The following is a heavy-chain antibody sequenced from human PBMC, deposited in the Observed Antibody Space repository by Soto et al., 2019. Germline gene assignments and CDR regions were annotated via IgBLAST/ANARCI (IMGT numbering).Heavy chain of an antibody. V-gene: IGHV3-66*01. CDR1: GFTVSNNY. Sequence: EVQLVESGGGLVQPGGSLRLSCAASGFTVSNNYMCWVRQAPGKGQEWVSLIYSGGVTHYADSVRGRFTISRDNSRNTLYLQMNSLRADDTAVYYCAKRGTTVTTSLWYWGQGTLVTVSS. CDR3: AKRGTTVTTSLWY. D-gene: IGHD4-17*01. J-gene: IGHJ4*02. CDR2: IYSGGVT.